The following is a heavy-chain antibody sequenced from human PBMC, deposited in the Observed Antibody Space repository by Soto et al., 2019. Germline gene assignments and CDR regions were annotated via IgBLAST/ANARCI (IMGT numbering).Heavy chain of an antibody. CDR2: ISYDGSNK. CDR3: ARSIVATISPFSPWDV. J-gene: IGHJ6*02. Sequence: GGSLRLSCAASGFTFDSNAMHWLRQAPGKGLEWVAIISYDGSNKYYADSVKGRFTISRDNSKNTLYLQMNSLRSEDTAVYYCARSIVATISPFSPWDVWGQGTTVTVSS. V-gene: IGHV3-30-3*01. CDR1: GFTFDSNA. D-gene: IGHD5-12*01.